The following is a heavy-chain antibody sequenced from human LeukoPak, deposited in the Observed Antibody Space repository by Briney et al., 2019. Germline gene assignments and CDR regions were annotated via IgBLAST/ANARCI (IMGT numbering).Heavy chain of an antibody. CDR2: VSSSGGST. D-gene: IGHD5-18*01. V-gene: IGHV3-23*01. CDR3: AKEGRKTGNTYGYEFDS. CDR1: GFTFSSYA. J-gene: IGHJ4*02. Sequence: GGSLRLSCAASGFTFSSYAMSWVRQAPGKGLEWVSAVSSSGGSTNYADYVKGQFTISRDNSKNTVYLHMNNLRAEDTAVYYCAKEGRKTGNTYGYEFDSWGQGTPVTVSS.